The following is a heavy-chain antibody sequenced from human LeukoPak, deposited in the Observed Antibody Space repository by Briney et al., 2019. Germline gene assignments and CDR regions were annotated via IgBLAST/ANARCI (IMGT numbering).Heavy chain of an antibody. CDR3: ARGGSGSYHPLGY. V-gene: IGHV4-34*01. D-gene: IGHD3-10*01. CDR1: DGTFSGYF. Sequence: SETLSLTCAVSDGTFSGYFWTWIRQPPGQGLEWIGEINHSGSTNYNPSLKSRVTVSVDTSKTQFSLKLSSVTAADTAVYYCARGGSGSYHPLGYWGQGTLVTVSS. CDR2: INHSGST. J-gene: IGHJ4*02.